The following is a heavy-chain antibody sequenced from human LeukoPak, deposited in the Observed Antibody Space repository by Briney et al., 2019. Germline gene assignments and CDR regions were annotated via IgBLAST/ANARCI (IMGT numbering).Heavy chain of an antibody. CDR1: GFTVSSDY. J-gene: IGHJ6*03. CDR2: IYSGGSGGRT. V-gene: IGHV3-53*01. Sequence: GGSLRLSCAASGFTVSSDYMSWVRQAPGKGLEWVSDIYSGGSGGRTYYADSVKGRFTVSRDNSKNTLYLQMNSLRAEDTAVYYCARVFYGSGSLYYYYYYMDVWGKGTTVTISS. CDR3: ARVFYGSGSLYYYYYYMDV. D-gene: IGHD3-10*01.